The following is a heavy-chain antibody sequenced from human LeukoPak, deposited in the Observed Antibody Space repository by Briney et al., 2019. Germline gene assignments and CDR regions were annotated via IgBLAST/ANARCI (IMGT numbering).Heavy chain of an antibody. CDR2: IRYDGSNK. CDR1: GFTFSSYG. Sequence: GGSLRLSCAASGFTFSSYGMHWVRQAPGKGLEWVAFIRYDGSNKYYADSVKGRSTISRDNSKNTLYLQMNSLRAEDTAVYYCAKDQAYDFWSGYPGDWGQGTLVTVSS. CDR3: AKDQAYDFWSGYPGD. V-gene: IGHV3-30*02. D-gene: IGHD3-3*01. J-gene: IGHJ4*02.